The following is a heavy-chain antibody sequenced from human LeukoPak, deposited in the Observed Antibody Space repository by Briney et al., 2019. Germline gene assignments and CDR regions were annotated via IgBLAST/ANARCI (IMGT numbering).Heavy chain of an antibody. CDR1: GYTFTSYY. J-gene: IGHJ5*02. D-gene: IGHD3-10*01. CDR3: ARGIYYGSGSSGFRFDP. CDR2: INPSGGST. Sequence: GASVKVSCKASGYTFTSYYMHWGRQAPGQGLEWMGIINPSGGSTSYAQKFQGRVTMTRDTSTSTVYMELSSLRSEDTAVYYCARGIYYGSGSSGFRFDPWGQGTLVTVSS. V-gene: IGHV1-46*01.